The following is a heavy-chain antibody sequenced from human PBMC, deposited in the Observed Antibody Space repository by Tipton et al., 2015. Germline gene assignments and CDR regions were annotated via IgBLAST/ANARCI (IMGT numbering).Heavy chain of an antibody. D-gene: IGHD3-22*01. V-gene: IGHV3-74*01. J-gene: IGHJ4*02. Sequence: SLRLSCAGSGFTFSSWWMHWVRQAPGKGLVWVSRIASDGSTTDYADSVKGRFTVSRDNAKNTLYLQMNSLRVDDTAVYYCAKMNYYDSSGYRIYFDYWGQGTLVTVSS. CDR1: GFTFSSWW. CDR3: AKMNYYDSSGYRIYFDY. CDR2: IASDGSTT.